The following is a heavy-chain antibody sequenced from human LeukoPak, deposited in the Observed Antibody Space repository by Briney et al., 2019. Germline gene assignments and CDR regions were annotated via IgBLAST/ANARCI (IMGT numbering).Heavy chain of an antibody. CDR1: GGSISSGGYS. V-gene: IGHV4-30-2*01. CDR3: ARVNYDILTGYYNYFDY. Sequence: SETLSLTCAVSGGSISSGGYSWSWIRQPPGKGLEWIGYIYHSGSTYYTPSLKSRVTISVDRSKNQFSLKLSSVTAADTAVYYCARVNYDILTGYYNYFDYWGQGTLVTVSS. D-gene: IGHD3-9*01. CDR2: IYHSGST. J-gene: IGHJ4*02.